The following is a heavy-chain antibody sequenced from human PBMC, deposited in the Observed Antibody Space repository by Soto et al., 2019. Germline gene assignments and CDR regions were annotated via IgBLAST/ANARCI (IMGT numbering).Heavy chain of an antibody. V-gene: IGHV4-31*03. CDR2: ISYSGSP. CDR3: ERDPQAGLYGMDV. J-gene: IGHJ6*02. CDR1: GGSSSGGGYY. Sequence: SETISFRRTVSGGSSSGGGYYWSWIRQRPRKGLEWIGYISYSGSPYYNPSLKSRVTISVDMSKNQFSLNLSSVTAVDTAVYYCERDPQAGLYGMDVGGQGTTVTVSS. D-gene: IGHD6-13*01.